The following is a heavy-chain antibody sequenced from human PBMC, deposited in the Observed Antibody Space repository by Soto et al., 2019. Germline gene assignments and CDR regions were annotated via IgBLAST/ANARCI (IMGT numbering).Heavy chain of an antibody. Sequence: QVQLVQSGAEVKKPGASVKVSCRASGYTFTTSDINWVRQATGQGLEWMGWMNPNSGNTGYAQKFQGRLTMTRDTPITTAYMQLSSLTAEETAVYYRARVVVRRDRWGQGTLVTASS. J-gene: IGHJ5*02. V-gene: IGHV1-8*01. CDR3: ARVVVRRDR. CDR2: MNPNSGNT. D-gene: IGHD6-6*01. CDR1: GYTFTTSD.